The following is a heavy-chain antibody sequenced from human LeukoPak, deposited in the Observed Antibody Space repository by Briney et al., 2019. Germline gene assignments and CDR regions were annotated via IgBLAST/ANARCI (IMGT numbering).Heavy chain of an antibody. CDR1: GLSFSSYN. J-gene: IGHJ5*02. D-gene: IGHD6-13*01. CDR3: AAASAFSSSWRS. CDR2: ITAKNTTK. Sequence: GGSLRLSCTASGLSFSSYNMNWVRQAPGKGPEWVAYITAKNTTKYYADSVKGRFTISRDNAKKSLFLQMNSLRAEDTAVYYCAAASAFSSSWRSWGQGTVVTVSS. V-gene: IGHV3-48*01.